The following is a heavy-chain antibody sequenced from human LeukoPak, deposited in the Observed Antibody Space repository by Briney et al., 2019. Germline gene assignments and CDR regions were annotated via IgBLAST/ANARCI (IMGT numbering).Heavy chain of an antibody. V-gene: IGHV3-23*01. Sequence: GGSLRLSCAASGFTFSSSATSWVRQAPGKGLEWVSAISGSGGSTYYADSVKGRFTISRDNSKNTLYLQMNSLRAEDTAVYYCAKDAQLGPYYFDYWGQGTLVTVSS. J-gene: IGHJ4*02. D-gene: IGHD1-1*01. CDR1: GFTFSSSA. CDR2: ISGSGGST. CDR3: AKDAQLGPYYFDY.